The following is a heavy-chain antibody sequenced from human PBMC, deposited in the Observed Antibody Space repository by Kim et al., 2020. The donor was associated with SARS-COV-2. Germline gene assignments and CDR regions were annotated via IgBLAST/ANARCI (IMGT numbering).Heavy chain of an antibody. J-gene: IGHJ4*02. CDR2: ISYDGSNK. Sequence: GGSLRLSCAASGFTFSSYAMHWVRQAPGKGLEWVAVISYDGSNKYYADSVKGRFTISRDNSKNTLYLQMNSLRAEDTAVYYCARGSTTVSDYWGQGTLVTVSS. D-gene: IGHD4-17*01. V-gene: IGHV3-30*04. CDR3: ARGSTTVSDY. CDR1: GFTFSSYA.